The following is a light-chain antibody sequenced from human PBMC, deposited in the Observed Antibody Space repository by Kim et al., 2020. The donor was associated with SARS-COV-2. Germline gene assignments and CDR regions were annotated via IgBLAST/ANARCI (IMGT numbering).Light chain of an antibody. Sequence: SPAKRATLSCRASQSVSSSYLAWYQQKPGQAPRLLIYGASSRATGIPDRFSGSGSGTDFTLTISRLEPEDFAVYYCQQYGSSPRNFGQGTRLEIK. V-gene: IGKV3-20*01. J-gene: IGKJ5*01. CDR2: GAS. CDR1: QSVSSSY. CDR3: QQYGSSPRN.